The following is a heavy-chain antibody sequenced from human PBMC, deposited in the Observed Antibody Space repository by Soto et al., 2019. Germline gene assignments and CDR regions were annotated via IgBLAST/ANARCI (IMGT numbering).Heavy chain of an antibody. D-gene: IGHD6-19*01. J-gene: IGHJ4*02. V-gene: IGHV3-23*01. CDR1: GFTFSSYA. CDR2: ISGSGGST. CDR3: AKDKRVGGWYECYFDY. Sequence: GGSLRLSCAASGFTFSSYAMSWVRQAPGKGLEWVSVISGSGGSTYYADSVKGRFTISRDNSKNTLYLQMNSLSAEDTAVYYCAKDKRVGGWYECYFDYWGQGTLVTVSS.